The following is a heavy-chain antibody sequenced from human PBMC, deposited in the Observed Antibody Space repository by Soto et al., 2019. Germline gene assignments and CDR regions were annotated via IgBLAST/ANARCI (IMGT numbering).Heavy chain of an antibody. CDR1: GYTLSELS. V-gene: IGHV1-24*01. Sequence: ASVKVSCKVSGYTLSELSMHWVRQAPGKGLEWMGGFDPEDGETIYAQKFQGRVTMTEDTSTDTAYMELSSLRSEDTAVYYCATSVRGYKNNWFDPWGQGTLVTVS. CDR2: FDPEDGET. CDR3: ATSVRGYKNNWFDP. D-gene: IGHD5-12*01. J-gene: IGHJ5*02.